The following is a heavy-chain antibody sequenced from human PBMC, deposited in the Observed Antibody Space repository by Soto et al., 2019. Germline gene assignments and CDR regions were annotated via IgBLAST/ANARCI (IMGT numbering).Heavy chain of an antibody. Sequence: EVQLVESGGGLVQPGGSLRLSCVASGFTFSSYWMSWVRQAPGKGLEWVANIKEDGSEKYYVDSVKGRFTISRDNAKNSRYVQMNSLRAEDTAVYYGARVVAAVGTFGYWGQGTLVTVSS. CDR2: IKEDGSEK. CDR3: ARVVAAVGTFGY. J-gene: IGHJ4*02. D-gene: IGHD6-13*01. CDR1: GFTFSSYW. V-gene: IGHV3-7*01.